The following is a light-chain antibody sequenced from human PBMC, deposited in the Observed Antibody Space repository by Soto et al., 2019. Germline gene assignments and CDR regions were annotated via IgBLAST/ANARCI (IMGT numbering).Light chain of an antibody. V-gene: IGLV2-11*01. Sequence: QSALTQPRSVSGSPGQSVTISCTGTSSDVGGYNYVSWYQQHPGKAPKLMIYDVSKRPSGVPDRFSGSKSGNTASLTISGLQAEHEADYYCCSYAGSYTHYVFGTGTKLTVL. J-gene: IGLJ1*01. CDR1: SSDVGGYNY. CDR2: DVS. CDR3: CSYAGSYTHYV.